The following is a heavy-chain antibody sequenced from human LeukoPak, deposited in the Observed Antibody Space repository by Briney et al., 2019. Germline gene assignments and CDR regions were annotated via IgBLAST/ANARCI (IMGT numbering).Heavy chain of an antibody. CDR1: GYTFTSYY. CDR3: ARAAGDTYGYRYYFDS. J-gene: IGHJ4*02. V-gene: IGHV1-46*01. CDR2: INPNGDST. D-gene: IGHD5-18*01. Sequence: ASVTVSCKASGYTFTSYYMHWVRQAPGQGLEWMGLINPNGDSTDYAQKFQGRVTMTRDTSTSTVYMELSSLRSEDAAVYYCARAAGDTYGYRYYFDSWGQGTLVTVSS.